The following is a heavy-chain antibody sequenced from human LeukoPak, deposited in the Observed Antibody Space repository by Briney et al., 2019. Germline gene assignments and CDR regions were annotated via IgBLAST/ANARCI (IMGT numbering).Heavy chain of an antibody. J-gene: IGHJ6*02. V-gene: IGHV4-34*01. Sequence: SETLSLTCAVYGGSFSGYYWSWIRQPPGKGLEWIGEINHSGSTNYNPSLKSRVTISVDTSKNQFSLKLSSVTAADTAVYYCARGVPPDIVVVPAAIGDYYYYGMDVWGQGTTVTVSS. CDR1: GGSFSGYY. CDR2: INHSGST. CDR3: ARGVPPDIVVVPAAIGDYYYYGMDV. D-gene: IGHD2-2*02.